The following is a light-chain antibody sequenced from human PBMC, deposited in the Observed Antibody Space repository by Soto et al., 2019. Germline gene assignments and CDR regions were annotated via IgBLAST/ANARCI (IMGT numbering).Light chain of an antibody. CDR3: QQYNNWPPIT. CDR1: QSVSSN. Sequence: VVITQSPATLCVSPGEGATLSCRASQSVSSNLAWYQQKPGQAPRLLIYSASTRATGIPARFSGSGSGTEFTLTISSLQSEDFAVYYCQQYNNWPPITFGQGTRLEIK. V-gene: IGKV3-15*01. CDR2: SAS. J-gene: IGKJ5*01.